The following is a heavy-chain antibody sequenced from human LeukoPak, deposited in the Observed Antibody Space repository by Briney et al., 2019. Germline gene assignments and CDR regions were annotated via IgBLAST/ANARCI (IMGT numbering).Heavy chain of an antibody. D-gene: IGHD6-13*01. CDR3: ARSSSWYFYWFDP. CDR2: INAGNGNT. V-gene: IGHV1-3*01. J-gene: IGHJ5*02. Sequence: ASVKVSCKASGYTFTSHAMHWVRQAPGQRLEWMGWINAGNGNTKYSQKFQGRVTITRDTSASTAYMELSSLRSEDTAVYYCARSSSWYFYWFDPWGQGTLVTVSS. CDR1: GYTFTSHA.